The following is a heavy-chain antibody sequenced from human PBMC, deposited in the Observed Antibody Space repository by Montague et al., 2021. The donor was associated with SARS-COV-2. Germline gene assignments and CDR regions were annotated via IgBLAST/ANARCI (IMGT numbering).Heavy chain of an antibody. D-gene: IGHD2-2*01. CDR2: INHSGST. V-gene: IGHV4-34*01. CDR3: TREGYQVLWSDYYYYGMDV. Sequence: SETLSLTCAVYGASFSGYYWSWIRQPPGKGLEWIGEINHSGSTNYNPSPKSRVTISVDTSKNQFSLKLSSVTAADTAVYYCTREGYQVLWSDYYYYGMDVWGQGTTVTVSS. J-gene: IGHJ6*02. CDR1: GASFSGYY.